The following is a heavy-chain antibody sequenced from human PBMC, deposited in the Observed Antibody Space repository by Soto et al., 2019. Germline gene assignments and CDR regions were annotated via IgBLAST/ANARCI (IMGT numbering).Heavy chain of an antibody. V-gene: IGHV4-61*01. CDR2: IYYSGST. Sequence: SETLSLTCTVSGGSVSSGSYYWSWIRQPPGKGLEWIGYIYYSGSTNYNPSLKSRVTISVDTSKNQFSLKLSSVTAADTAVYYCARGKYSSSWYWFDPWGQGTLVTVSS. CDR1: GGSVSSGSYY. D-gene: IGHD6-13*01. J-gene: IGHJ5*02. CDR3: ARGKYSSSWYWFDP.